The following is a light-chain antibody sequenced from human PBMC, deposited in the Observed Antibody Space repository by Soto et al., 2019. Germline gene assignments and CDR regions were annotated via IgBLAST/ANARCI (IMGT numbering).Light chain of an antibody. CDR3: QQYNDWPSLT. J-gene: IGKJ4*01. Sequence: EIVMTQSPGTLSVSPGERATLSCRASQSVSSRLAWYQQKPGQAPSLLIYGASTRATGIPARFSGSGSGTEFTLTITSLQSEDFAVYYCQQYNDWPSLTFGGGTKVEIK. CDR2: GAS. V-gene: IGKV3-15*01. CDR1: QSVSSR.